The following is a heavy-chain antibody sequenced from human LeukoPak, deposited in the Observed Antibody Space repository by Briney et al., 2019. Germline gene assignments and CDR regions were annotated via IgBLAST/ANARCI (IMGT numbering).Heavy chain of an antibody. V-gene: IGHV4-4*02. D-gene: IGHD3-22*01. Sequence: SETLSLTCTVSGDSINSLDLWSWVRQPPGKGLEWIGEMYLSGTTHSNPSVKSRVTISIDKSKNQLFLNLSSVTAADTAVYYCAGLVGRYSSGLYYYYFDYWGQGTLVTVSS. CDR2: MYLSGTT. J-gene: IGHJ4*02. CDR3: AGLVGRYSSGLYYYYFDY. CDR1: GDSINSLDL.